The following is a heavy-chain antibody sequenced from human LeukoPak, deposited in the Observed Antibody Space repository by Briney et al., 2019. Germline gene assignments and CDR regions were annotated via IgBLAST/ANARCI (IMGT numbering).Heavy chain of an antibody. CDR2: IIPILGIA. CDR3: ARDGYDFWSGPSYFDY. D-gene: IGHD3-3*01. CDR1: GGTFSSYT. Sequence: SVKVSCKASGGTFSSYTISWVRQAPGQGREWMGRIIPILGIANYAQKFQGRVTITADKSTSTAYMELSSLRSEDTAVYYCARDGYDFWSGPSYFDYWGQGTLVTVSS. J-gene: IGHJ4*02. V-gene: IGHV1-69*04.